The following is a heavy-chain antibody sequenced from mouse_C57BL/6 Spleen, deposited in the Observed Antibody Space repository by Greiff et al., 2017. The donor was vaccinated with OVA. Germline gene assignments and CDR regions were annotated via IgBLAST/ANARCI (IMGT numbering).Heavy chain of an antibody. D-gene: IGHD1-1*01. Sequence: EVKLVESGGGLVQPGGSLSLSCAASGFTFTDYYMSWVRQPPGQALEWLGFIRHTANGYTTEYSASVKGRFTISRDNSQSILYLQMNALGAEDSATYYWARHLFYYGGLDYWGQGTTLTVSS. CDR1: GFTFTDYY. CDR2: IRHTANGYTT. J-gene: IGHJ2*01. V-gene: IGHV7-3*01. CDR3: ARHLFYYGGLDY.